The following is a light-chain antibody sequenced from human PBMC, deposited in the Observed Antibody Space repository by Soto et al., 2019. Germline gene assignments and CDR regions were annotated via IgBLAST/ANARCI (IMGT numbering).Light chain of an antibody. Sequence: EIVLTQSPGTLSLSPGERATLSCRASQSVTSNYLAWYQQRPGQAPRLLIFGASIRATGLPDRFSGSGSGTEFTITISSLQSEDFAVYYCQQYNNRPPITFGQGTRLEIK. V-gene: IGKV3D-15*01. J-gene: IGKJ5*01. CDR3: QQYNNRPPIT. CDR2: GAS. CDR1: QSVTSN.